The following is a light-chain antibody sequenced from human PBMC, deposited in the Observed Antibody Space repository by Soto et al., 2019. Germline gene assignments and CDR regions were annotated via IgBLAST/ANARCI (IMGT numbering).Light chain of an antibody. CDR1: QSVSSN. Sequence: EIVMTQSPATLSVTTGERATLSCRASQSVSSNLAWYQQIPGQAPRLLIYGASTRATGIPVRFSGSGSETEFTLTISSLQSEDFAVYYCQQYNNWPPWTFGQGTKVDIK. CDR3: QQYNNWPPWT. CDR2: GAS. V-gene: IGKV3-15*01. J-gene: IGKJ1*01.